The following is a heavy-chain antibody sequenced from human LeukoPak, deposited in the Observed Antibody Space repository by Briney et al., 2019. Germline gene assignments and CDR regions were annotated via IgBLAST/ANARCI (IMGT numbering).Heavy chain of an antibody. CDR1: GFTFSTYC. CDR2: ICTDGGSI. Sequence: GGSLRLSFAASGFTFSTYCMHWVRQPPGKGLVWVSQICTDGGSIKYADSVRGRFTISRDNAKNTLYLQMNSLRAEDTAVYYCVRGVPVTPGIDYWGQGTLVTVSS. D-gene: IGHD2-2*01. CDR3: VRGVPVTPGIDY. J-gene: IGHJ4*02. V-gene: IGHV3-74*01.